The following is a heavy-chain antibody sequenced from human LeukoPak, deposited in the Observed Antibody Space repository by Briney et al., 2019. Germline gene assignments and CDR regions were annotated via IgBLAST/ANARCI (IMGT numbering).Heavy chain of an antibody. CDR3: FAGYYDDYFDY. V-gene: IGHV3-23*01. J-gene: IGHJ4*02. CDR1: GFTVSSNY. CDR2: ISGSGGST. Sequence: GGSLRLSCAAPGFTVSSNYMSWVRQAPGKGLEWVSAISGSGGSTYYADSVKGRFTISRDNSKNTLYLQMNSLRAEDTAVYYCFAGYYDDYFDYWGQGTLVTVSS. D-gene: IGHD3-9*01.